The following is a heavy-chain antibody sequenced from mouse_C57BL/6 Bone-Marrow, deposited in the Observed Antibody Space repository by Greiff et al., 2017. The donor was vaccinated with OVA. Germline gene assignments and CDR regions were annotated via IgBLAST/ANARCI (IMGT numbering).Heavy chain of an antibody. V-gene: IGHV1-81*01. CDR3: ARPFITTVVAHFDY. D-gene: IGHD1-1*01. J-gene: IGHJ2*01. CDR2: IYPRSGNT. CDR1: GYTFTSYG. Sequence: VQLQQSGAELARPGASVKLSCKASGYTFTSYGISWVKQRTGQGLEWIGEIYPRSGNTYYNEKFKGKATLTADKSSSTAYMELRSLTSDDSAVYFCARPFITTVVAHFDYWGQGTTLTVSS.